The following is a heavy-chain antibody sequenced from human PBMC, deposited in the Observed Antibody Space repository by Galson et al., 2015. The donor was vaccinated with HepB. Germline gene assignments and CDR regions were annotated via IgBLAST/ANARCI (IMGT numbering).Heavy chain of an antibody. CDR1: GYTFTSYY. Sequence: SVKVSCKAFGYTFTSYYMHWVRQAPGQGLEWMGIINPSGGSTSYAQKFQGRVTMTRDTSTSTVYMELSSLRSEDTAVYYCARGLVPAAIMGVAAAEYFDYWGQGTLVTVSS. V-gene: IGHV1-46*01. CDR3: ARGLVPAAIMGVAAAEYFDY. J-gene: IGHJ4*02. D-gene: IGHD2-2*02. CDR2: INPSGGST.